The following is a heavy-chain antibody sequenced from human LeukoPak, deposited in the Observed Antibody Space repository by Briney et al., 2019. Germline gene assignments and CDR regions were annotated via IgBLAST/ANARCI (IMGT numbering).Heavy chain of an antibody. Sequence: ASVTVSCKASGGTFSSYAISWVRQAPGQGLEWMGGIIPIFGTANYAQKFQGRVTITADKSTSTAYMELSSLRSGDTAVYYCARVYGDYVRTSRQQWVSMDVWGKGTTVTVSS. D-gene: IGHD4-17*01. CDR1: GGTFSSYA. J-gene: IGHJ6*03. CDR2: IIPIFGTA. V-gene: IGHV1-69*06. CDR3: ARVYGDYVRTSRQQWVSMDV.